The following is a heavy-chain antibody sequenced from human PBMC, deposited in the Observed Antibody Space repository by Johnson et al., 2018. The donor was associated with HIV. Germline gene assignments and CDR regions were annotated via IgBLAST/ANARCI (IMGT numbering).Heavy chain of an antibody. CDR3: ARVTHIQLWANDAFDI. V-gene: IGHV3-9*01. CDR1: GFTFSSYA. D-gene: IGHD5-18*01. Sequence: EVQLVESGGGVVQPGRSLRLSCAASGFTFSSYAMHWVRQAPGKGLEWVSGISWNSGSIGYADSVKGRFTISRDNAKNSLYLQMNSLRAEDTAVYYCARVTHIQLWANDAFDIWGQGTTVTVSS. J-gene: IGHJ3*02. CDR2: ISWNSGSI.